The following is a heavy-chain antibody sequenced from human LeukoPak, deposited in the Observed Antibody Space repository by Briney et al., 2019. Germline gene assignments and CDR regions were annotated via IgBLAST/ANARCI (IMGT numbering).Heavy chain of an antibody. V-gene: IGHV3-43*02. Sequence: GGSLRLSCAASGFTFDDYAMHWVRQAPGKGLEWVSLISGDGGSTYYADSVKGRFTISRDNSKNSLYLQMNSLRTEDTAVYYCARDHLTYSSSSDFDYWGQGTLVTVSS. D-gene: IGHD6-6*01. CDR3: ARDHLTYSSSSDFDY. CDR1: GFTFDDYA. CDR2: ISGDGGST. J-gene: IGHJ4*02.